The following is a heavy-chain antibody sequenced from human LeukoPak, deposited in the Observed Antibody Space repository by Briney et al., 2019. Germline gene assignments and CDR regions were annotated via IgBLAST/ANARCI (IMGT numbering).Heavy chain of an antibody. CDR3: AREQQLVSKGGFDP. CDR1: GSSISSYY. Sequence: SETLSLTCTVSGSSISSYYWSWIRQPPGKGLEWIGYIYYSGSTNYNPSLKSRVTISVDTSKNQFSLKLSSVTAADTAVYYCAREQQLVSKGGFDPWGQGTLVTVSS. D-gene: IGHD6-13*01. J-gene: IGHJ5*02. CDR2: IYYSGST. V-gene: IGHV4-59*01.